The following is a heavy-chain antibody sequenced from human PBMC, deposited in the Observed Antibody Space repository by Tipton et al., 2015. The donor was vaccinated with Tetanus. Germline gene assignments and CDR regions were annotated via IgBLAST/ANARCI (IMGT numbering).Heavy chain of an antibody. J-gene: IGHJ5*02. CDR1: GFTFSSYS. CDR2: IYGDGAT. D-gene: IGHD5-12*01. V-gene: IGHV3-53*01. CDR3: MGHGGYSS. Sequence: QLVQSGGGLVKPGGSLRLSCAASGFTFSSYSMNWVRQAPGKGLECVSMIYGDGATSYADSVKGRFSISRDNSKNIVFLQMNALRVEDTAVYYCMGHGGYSSWGQGTLVTVSS.